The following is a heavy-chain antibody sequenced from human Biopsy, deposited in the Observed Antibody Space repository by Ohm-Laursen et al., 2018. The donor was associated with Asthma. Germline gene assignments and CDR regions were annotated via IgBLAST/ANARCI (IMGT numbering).Heavy chain of an antibody. V-gene: IGHV1-18*01. D-gene: IGHD3-10*01. CDR2: ISVYNGNT. CDR1: GYTFINYA. J-gene: IGHJ6*02. CDR3: ARAVDYSHYYGIDV. Sequence: GASVKVSCKASGYTFINYAIHWVRQVPGQRLEWMGWISVYNGNTKVAQKLQDRVTMITDTSTSTAYMELRSLRSDDTAVYFCARAVDYSHYYGIDVWGQGTTVTVS.